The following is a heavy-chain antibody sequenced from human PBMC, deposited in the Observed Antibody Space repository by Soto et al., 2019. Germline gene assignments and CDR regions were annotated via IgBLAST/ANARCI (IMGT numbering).Heavy chain of an antibody. Sequence: SVKGSCKASGFTFTSSAVQWVRQARGQRLEWIGWIVVGSGNTNYSQKFQERVTITRDMSTSTAYKELSSLRSAYTAVYYGAADLPSSSWYRYYYYYGMDVWGQGTTVTASS. CDR2: IVVGSGNT. D-gene: IGHD6-13*01. J-gene: IGHJ6*02. CDR3: AADLPSSSWYRYYYYYGMDV. V-gene: IGHV1-58*01. CDR1: GFTFTSSA.